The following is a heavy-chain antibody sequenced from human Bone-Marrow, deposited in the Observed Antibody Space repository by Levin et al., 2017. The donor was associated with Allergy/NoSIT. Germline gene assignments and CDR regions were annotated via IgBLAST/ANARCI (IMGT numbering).Heavy chain of an antibody. Sequence: GESLKISCKASGYTFTGYYMHWVRQAPGQGLEWMGRINPNSGGTNYAQKFQGRVTMTRDTSISTAYMELSRLRSDDTAVYYCASTIMQWLCYWGQGTLVTVSS. V-gene: IGHV1-2*06. CDR3: ASTIMQWLCY. J-gene: IGHJ4*02. CDR1: GYTFTGYY. CDR2: INPNSGGT. D-gene: IGHD6-19*01.